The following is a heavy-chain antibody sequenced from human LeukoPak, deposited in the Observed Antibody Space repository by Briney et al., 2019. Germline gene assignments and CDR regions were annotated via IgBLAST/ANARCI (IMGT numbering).Heavy chain of an antibody. J-gene: IGHJ4*02. CDR1: GFTFSSYW. CDR2: INSDGSST. D-gene: IGHD3-3*01. CDR3: ARAGRDFWSGHTDY. Sequence: GGSLRLSCAASGFTFSSYWMHWVRQAPGKGLVWVSRINSDGSSTSYADSVKGRFTISRDNAKNSLYLQMNSLRAEDTAVYYCARAGRDFWSGHTDYWGQGTLVTVSS. V-gene: IGHV3-74*01.